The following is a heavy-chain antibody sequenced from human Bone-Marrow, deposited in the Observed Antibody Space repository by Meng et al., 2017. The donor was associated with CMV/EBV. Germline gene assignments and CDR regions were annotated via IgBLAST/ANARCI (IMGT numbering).Heavy chain of an antibody. CDR2: IYYSGST. Sequence: SETLSLTCTVSGGSISSSSYYWGWIRQPPGKGLEWIGSIYYSGSTYYNPSLKSRVTISVDTSNNQFSLKLSSVTAADTAVYYCARGSQLLGYFHHWGQGTLVTVSS. CDR1: GGSISSSSYY. D-gene: IGHD2-2*01. V-gene: IGHV4-39*07. J-gene: IGHJ1*01. CDR3: ARGSQLLGYFHH.